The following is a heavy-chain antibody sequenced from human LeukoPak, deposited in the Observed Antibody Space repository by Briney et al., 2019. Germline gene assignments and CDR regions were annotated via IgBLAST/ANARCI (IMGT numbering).Heavy chain of an antibody. V-gene: IGHV4-59*08. CDR1: GGSISNYY. D-gene: IGHD6-13*01. J-gene: IGHJ1*01. CDR3: ARHGGYSSPYLH. CDR2: IYYSGST. Sequence: SETLSLTCTVSGGSISNYYWSWIRQPPGKGLECIGYIYYSGSTNYNPSLKSRVTLSVDTSKNQFSLKLSSVTATDTAVYYCARHGGYSSPYLHWGQGTLVTASS.